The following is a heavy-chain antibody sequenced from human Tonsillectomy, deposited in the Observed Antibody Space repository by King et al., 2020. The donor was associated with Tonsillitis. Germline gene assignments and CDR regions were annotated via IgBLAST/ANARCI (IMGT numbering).Heavy chain of an antibody. J-gene: IGHJ4*02. CDR2: IKQDGSEK. V-gene: IGHV3-7*03. CDR1: GFTFSSYW. Sequence: VQLVESGGGLVQPGGSLRLSCAASGFTFSSYWMTWVRQAPGKGLGWVANIKQDGSEKYYVDSVKGRFTISRDNAKNSLYLQMNSLRAEDTAVYFCASGGWYYYDSSDNPEDFWGQGTLVTVSS. D-gene: IGHD3-22*01. CDR3: ASGGWYYYDSSDNPEDF.